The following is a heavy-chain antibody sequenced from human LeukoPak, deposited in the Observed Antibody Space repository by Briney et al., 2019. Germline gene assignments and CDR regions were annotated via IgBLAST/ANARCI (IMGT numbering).Heavy chain of an antibody. CDR2: INISGDRT. D-gene: IGHD4-17*01. CDR1: GFTFSSYA. V-gene: IGHV3-23*01. Sequence: PGGSLRLSCAASGFTFSSYAMNWVRQAPGKGLEWVSSINISGDRTYYADSVRGRFTISRDNSKNTLYLQMNSLRAEDTAVYYCAKPPTVTTWLFDSWGQGTLVTVSS. J-gene: IGHJ4*02. CDR3: AKPPTVTTWLFDS.